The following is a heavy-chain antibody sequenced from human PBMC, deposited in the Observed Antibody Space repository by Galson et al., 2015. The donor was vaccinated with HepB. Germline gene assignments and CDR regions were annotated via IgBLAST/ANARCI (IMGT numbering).Heavy chain of an antibody. CDR3: AGDMNWGYDAFDI. CDR1: GFTFSSYG. CDR2: IWYDGSNK. V-gene: IGHV3-33*01. D-gene: IGHD7-27*01. J-gene: IGHJ3*02. Sequence: LRLSCAASGFTFSSYGMHWVRQAPGKGLEWVAVIWYDGSNKYYADSVKGRFTISRDNSKNTLYLQMNSLRAEDTAVYYCAGDMNWGYDAFDIWGQGTMVTVSS.